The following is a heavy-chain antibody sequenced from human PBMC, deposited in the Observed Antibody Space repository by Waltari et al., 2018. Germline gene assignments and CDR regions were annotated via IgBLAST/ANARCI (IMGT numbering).Heavy chain of an antibody. D-gene: IGHD2-15*01. Sequence: EVQLVESGGDLVPPGGSLRLSCVTSGFSLSPYWMTWVRQAPGKGLEWVASIKQDGGETLYVDSVNGRCTISRENAKNSLYLQMNTLRAEDTSLYYCARNSAGGGNTAYRTYDVWGHGTLVTVSS. CDR3: ARNSAGGGNTAYRTYDV. CDR1: GFSLSPYW. CDR2: IKQDGGET. V-gene: IGHV3-7*01. J-gene: IGHJ3*01.